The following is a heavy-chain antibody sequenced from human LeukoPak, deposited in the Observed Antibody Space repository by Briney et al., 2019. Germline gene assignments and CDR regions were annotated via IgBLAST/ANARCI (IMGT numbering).Heavy chain of an antibody. CDR1: GYSISSGYY. J-gene: IGHJ5*02. V-gene: IGHV4-38-2*02. CDR3: ARGRYCGSYNWFDP. CDR2: IYHSGST. Sequence: PSETLSLTCTVSGYSISSGYYWGWIRQPPGKGLEWTGSIYHSGSTYYNPSLKSRVTISVDTSKNQFSLKLSSVTAADTAVYYCARGRYCGSYNWFDPWGQGTLVTVSS. D-gene: IGHD3-10*01.